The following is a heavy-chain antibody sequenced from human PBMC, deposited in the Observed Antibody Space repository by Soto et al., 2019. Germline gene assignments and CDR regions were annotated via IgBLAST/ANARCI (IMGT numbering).Heavy chain of an antibody. V-gene: IGHV4-30-4*01. J-gene: IGHJ5*01. CDR1: VVSISSGDYY. CDR3: ARVPGERPTIFGASYNW. Sequence: SETLSLTCTFSVVSISSGDYYWSWIRQPPGKGLEWIGYIYYSGSTYYNPSLKSRVTISVDTSKNQFSLKLSSVTAADTAVYYCARVPGERPTIFGASYNW. D-gene: IGHD3-3*01. CDR2: IYYSGST.